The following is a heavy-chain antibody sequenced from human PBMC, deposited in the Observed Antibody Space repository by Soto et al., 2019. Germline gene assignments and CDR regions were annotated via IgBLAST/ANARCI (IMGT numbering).Heavy chain of an antibody. CDR1: GGSISSYY. CDR3: ARFSGSYYYAMDV. V-gene: IGHV4-59*12. D-gene: IGHD6-19*01. CDR2: IYYSEST. Sequence: SETLSLTCTVSGGSISSYYWSWIRQPPGKGLEWIGYIYYSESTNYNPSLKSRVIISVDTSKNQFSLQLKSVTAADTALYYCARFSGSYYYAMDVWGQGSTVTVSS. J-gene: IGHJ6*02.